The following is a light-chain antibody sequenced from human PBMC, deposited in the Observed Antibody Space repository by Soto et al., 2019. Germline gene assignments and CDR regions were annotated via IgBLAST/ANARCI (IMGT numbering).Light chain of an antibody. CDR2: GAS. V-gene: IGKV3-20*01. Sequence: EIVLTQSPGTLSLSPGERATLSCRASQSVSSSYLAWYQQKPGQAPRLLIYGASGRATGIPDRFSGSGSGTDFTLTMSRLEPEDFAVYYCQQYGSSPPVTFGQGTRLEIK. CDR3: QQYGSSPPVT. CDR1: QSVSSSY. J-gene: IGKJ5*01.